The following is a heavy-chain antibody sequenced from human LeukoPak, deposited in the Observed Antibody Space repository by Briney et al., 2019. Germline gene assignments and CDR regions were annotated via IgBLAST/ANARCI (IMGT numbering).Heavy chain of an antibody. V-gene: IGHV3-48*01. CDR2: ISSGSSTI. CDR1: GFSFSTYS. Sequence: GGSLRLSCAPSGFSFSTYSMNWVRHAPGEGLEWVSYISSGSSTIYYADSVKGRFTISRDNAKNSLYLQMNSLRGEDTAVYYCARDRRYTSSWYLGYWGQGTLVTVSS. D-gene: IGHD6-13*01. CDR3: ARDRRYTSSWYLGY. J-gene: IGHJ4*02.